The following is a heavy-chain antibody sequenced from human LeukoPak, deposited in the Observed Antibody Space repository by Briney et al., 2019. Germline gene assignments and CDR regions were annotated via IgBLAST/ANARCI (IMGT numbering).Heavy chain of an antibody. D-gene: IGHD4-17*01. J-gene: IGHJ5*02. CDR1: GGSISSSDYY. V-gene: IGHV4-31*03. CDR2: IYYSGST. CDR3: ARSLGMTTVTTGWFDP. Sequence: SSETLSLTCTVSGGSISSSDYYWSWIRQHPGKGLEWIGYIYYSGSTYYNPSLKSRVTISVDTSKNQFSLKLSSVTAADTAVYYCARSLGMTTVTTGWFDPWGQGTLVTVSS.